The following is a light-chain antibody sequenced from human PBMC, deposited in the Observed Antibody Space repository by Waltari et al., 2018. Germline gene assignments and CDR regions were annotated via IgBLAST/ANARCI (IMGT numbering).Light chain of an antibody. CDR2: VNSDGSH. CDR1: SGHSYYA. CDR3: QTWGTCIWV. J-gene: IGLJ3*02. Sequence: QLVLTQSPSASASLGASVSLTCTLSSGHSYYAIAWHQQQPQKGPRYLMKVNSDGSHTKGDGSPDRFSGSSSGAERYRTISSLQSEDAADYYCQTWGTCIWVFGGGTKLTV. V-gene: IGLV4-69*01.